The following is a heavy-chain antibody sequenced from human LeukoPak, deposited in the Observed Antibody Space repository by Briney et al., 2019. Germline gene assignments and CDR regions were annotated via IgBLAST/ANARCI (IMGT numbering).Heavy chain of an antibody. CDR3: ARGDGSGSYRDTFDY. CDR1: GFPFRAYW. CDR2: ITNDGSST. V-gene: IGHV3-74*01. Sequence: PGGSLRLSCVASGFPFRAYWMHWVRQAPGKGLGLVSRITNDGSSTSYADSVKGRFTISRDNAKNTLYLQMNSLRAEDTAMYYCARGDGSGSYRDTFDYWGRGTLVTVSS. D-gene: IGHD3-10*01. J-gene: IGHJ4*02.